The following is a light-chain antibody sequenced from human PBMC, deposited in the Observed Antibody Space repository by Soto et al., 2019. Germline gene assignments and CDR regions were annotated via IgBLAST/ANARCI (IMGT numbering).Light chain of an antibody. CDR2: EGN. V-gene: IGLV2-23*01. J-gene: IGLJ2*01. CDR1: NNDVGSYNL. CDR3: SSYAGSSIYVV. Sequence: QSVLTQPASVSGSPGQSITISCTGTNNDVGSYNLVSWYQQHPGKAPKVMLYEGNKRPSGVSNRFSASKSGNTASLTISGLQADDEADYYCSSYAGSSIYVVFGGGTNVTVL.